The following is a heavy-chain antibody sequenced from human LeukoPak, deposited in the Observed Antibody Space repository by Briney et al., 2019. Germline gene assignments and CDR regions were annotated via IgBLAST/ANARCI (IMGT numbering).Heavy chain of an antibody. V-gene: IGHV4-34*01. CDR2: VNHSGNA. CDR1: GGSFSGYY. D-gene: IGHD1-7*01. Sequence: PSETLSLTCAVYGGSFSGYYWCWIRQPPGKGLEWIGEVNHSGNANYNPSLKSRVTISVDTSKNQFSLKLSSVTAADTAAYYCAREGTVSFFDYWGQGTLVTVSS. J-gene: IGHJ4*02. CDR3: AREGTVSFFDY.